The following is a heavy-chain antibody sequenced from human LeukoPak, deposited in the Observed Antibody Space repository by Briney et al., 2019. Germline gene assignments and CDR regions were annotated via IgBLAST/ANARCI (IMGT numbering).Heavy chain of an antibody. CDR1: GFTFSRYS. D-gene: IGHD1-1*01. Sequence: GGSLRLSCAASGFTFSRYSINWVRQAPGKGLEWVSSISSGSSYLFYADSLKGRFTISRDNAKNSLYLQMNSLRAEDTAVYYCSRGGAGMTADDTFDLWGQGTMVTVSS. V-gene: IGHV3-21*01. CDR2: ISSGSSYL. J-gene: IGHJ3*01. CDR3: SRGGAGMTADDTFDL.